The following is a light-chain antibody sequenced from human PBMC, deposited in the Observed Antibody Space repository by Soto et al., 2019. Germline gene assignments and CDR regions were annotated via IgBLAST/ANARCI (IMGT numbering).Light chain of an antibody. CDR1: SSDVGGYNY. CDR2: DVS. Sequence: QSALTQPRSVSGSPGQSVTISCTGTSSDVGGYNYVSWYQQHPGKAPKLMIYDVSKRPSGVPDRFSGSKSGNTASLTISGLQAEDEADYYCCSYVGSYTSAVFGGGTKLTVL. CDR3: CSYVGSYTSAV. V-gene: IGLV2-11*01. J-gene: IGLJ2*01.